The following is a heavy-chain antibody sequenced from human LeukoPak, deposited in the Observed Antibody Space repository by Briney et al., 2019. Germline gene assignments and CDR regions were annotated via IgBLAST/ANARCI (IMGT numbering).Heavy chain of an antibody. J-gene: IGHJ3*02. CDR2: INTDGSST. V-gene: IGHV3-74*01. Sequence: HPGGSLRLSRAASGFTFSSYWMHWVRQAPGKGLVWVSRINTDGSSTSYADSVKGRFTISRDNSKNTLYLQMNSLRAEDTAVYYCAVWLRDAFDIWGQGTMVTVSS. D-gene: IGHD5-12*01. CDR3: AVWLRDAFDI. CDR1: GFTFSSYW.